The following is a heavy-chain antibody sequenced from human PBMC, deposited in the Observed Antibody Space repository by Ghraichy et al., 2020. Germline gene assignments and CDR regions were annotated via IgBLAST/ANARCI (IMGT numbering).Heavy chain of an antibody. CDR3: AVVGIVVVSSWYFDL. J-gene: IGHJ2*01. CDR1: GGSISSYY. Sequence: SETLSLTCTVSGGSISSYYWSWIRQPAGKGLEWIGRIYTSGSTNYNPSLKSRVTMSVDTSKNQFSLKLSSVTAADTAVYYCAVVGIVVVSSWYFDLWGRGTLVTVSS. D-gene: IGHD2-2*01. V-gene: IGHV4-4*07. CDR2: IYTSGST.